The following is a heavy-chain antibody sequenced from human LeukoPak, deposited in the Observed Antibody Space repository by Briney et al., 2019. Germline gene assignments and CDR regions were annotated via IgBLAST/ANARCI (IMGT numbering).Heavy chain of an antibody. CDR2: IKSKTDGGTT. V-gene: IGHV3-15*01. D-gene: IGHD6-19*01. J-gene: IGHJ5*02. Sequence: PGGSLRLSCAASGFTFINAWMNWVRQAPGTGLEWVGRIKSKTDGGTTDYAAPVKGRFTISRDDSKNTLYLQMNSLKTEDTAVYYCVREGGSGWYSGWFDPWGQGTLVTVSS. CDR1: GFTFINAW. CDR3: VREGGSGWYSGWFDP.